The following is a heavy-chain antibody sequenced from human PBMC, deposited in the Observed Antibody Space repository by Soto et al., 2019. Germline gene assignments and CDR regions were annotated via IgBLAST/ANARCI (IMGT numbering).Heavy chain of an antibody. D-gene: IGHD4-17*01. Sequence: QLQLQESGPGLVKPSETLSLTCTVSGGSISSSSYYWGWIRQPPGKGLEWIGSIYYSGSTYYNPSLKSRVTISVDTSKNQFSLKLSSVTAADTAVYYCARHVSLPLYGGGGNWYFDLWGRGTLVTVSS. CDR3: ARHVSLPLYGGGGNWYFDL. J-gene: IGHJ2*01. CDR1: GGSISSSSYY. V-gene: IGHV4-39*01. CDR2: IYYSGST.